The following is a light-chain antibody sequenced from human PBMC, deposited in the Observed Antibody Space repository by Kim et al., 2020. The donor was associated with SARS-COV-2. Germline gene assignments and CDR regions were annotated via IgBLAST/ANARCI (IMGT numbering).Light chain of an antibody. J-gene: IGKJ5*01. CDR1: QGISSY. CDR2: AAS. V-gene: IGKV1-8*01. Sequence: ASTGARVTITCRASQGISSYLAWYQQKPGKAPKLLIYAASTLQSGVPSRFSGSGSGTDFTLTISCLQSEDFATYYCQQYYSYPSTFGQGTRLEIK. CDR3: QQYYSYPST.